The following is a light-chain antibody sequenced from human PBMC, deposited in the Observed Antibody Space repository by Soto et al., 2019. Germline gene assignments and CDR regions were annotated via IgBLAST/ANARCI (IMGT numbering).Light chain of an antibody. CDR2: EAS. Sequence: EIVLTQPPATLSFSPGERATLSCRASHTVSSSLAWYQQKPGQAPRLLIYEASNRATGIPARFSGSGSGADFTLTISSLEPEDFALYYCQQHINWPLTFGGGTKVDIK. CDR1: HTVSSS. V-gene: IGKV3-11*01. CDR3: QQHINWPLT. J-gene: IGKJ4*01.